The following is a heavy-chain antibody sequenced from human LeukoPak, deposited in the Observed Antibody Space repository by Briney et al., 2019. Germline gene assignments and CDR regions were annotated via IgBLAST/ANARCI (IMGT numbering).Heavy chain of an antibody. Sequence: SGTLSLTCTVSGGSISSYYWSWIRQPPGKGLEWIGYIYYSGSTNYNPSLKSRVTISVDTSKNQFSLKLSSVTAADTAVYYCARQNLIAAIDLWGRGTLVTVSS. D-gene: IGHD6-25*01. CDR3: ARQNLIAAIDL. J-gene: IGHJ2*01. CDR1: GGSISSYY. CDR2: IYYSGST. V-gene: IGHV4-59*08.